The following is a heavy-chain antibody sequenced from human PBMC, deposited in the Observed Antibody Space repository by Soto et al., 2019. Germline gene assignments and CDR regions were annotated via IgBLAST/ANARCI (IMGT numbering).Heavy chain of an antibody. CDR2: IYPGDSDT. D-gene: IGHD3-10*01. J-gene: IGHJ3*02. V-gene: IGHV5-51*01. CDR1: GYSFTSYW. CDR3: ARHPRGYGSGSYYNYDAFDI. Sequence: GESLKISCKGSGYSFTSYWIGWVRQMPGKGLEWMGIIYPGDSDTRYGPSFQGQVTISADKSISTAYLQWSSLKASDTAMYYCARHPRGYGSGSYYNYDAFDIWGQGTMVT.